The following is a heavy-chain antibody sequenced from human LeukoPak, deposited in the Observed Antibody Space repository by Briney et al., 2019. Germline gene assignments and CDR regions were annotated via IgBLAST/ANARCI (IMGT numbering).Heavy chain of an antibody. V-gene: IGHV1-18*01. CDR1: GYTFTNYG. CDR2: ISAYNGNT. J-gene: IGHJ4*02. D-gene: IGHD3-22*01. CDR3: ARDINYYYDSSGYYDYFDY. Sequence: ASVKVSCKASGYTFTNYGMSWVRQAPGQGLEWMGWISAYNGNTKYAQKLQGRVTMTTDTSTFTAYMEVRSLRSDDTAVYYCARDINYYYDSSGYYDYFDYWGQGTLVTVSS.